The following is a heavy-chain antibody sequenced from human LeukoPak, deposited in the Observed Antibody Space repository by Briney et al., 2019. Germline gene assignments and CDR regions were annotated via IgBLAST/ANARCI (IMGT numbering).Heavy chain of an antibody. CDR3: ARSGSYLIGGFYV. J-gene: IGHJ3*01. D-gene: IGHD1-26*01. CDR2: IYPGDSDT. Sequence: GESLKISCKGSGNSFTSYWIGWVRQMPGKGLEWMGIIYPGDSDTRYSPYFQGQVTISADKSISTAYLQWSSLKASDTAMYYWARSGSYLIGGFYVWGQGTMVTVSS. V-gene: IGHV5-51*01. CDR1: GNSFTSYW.